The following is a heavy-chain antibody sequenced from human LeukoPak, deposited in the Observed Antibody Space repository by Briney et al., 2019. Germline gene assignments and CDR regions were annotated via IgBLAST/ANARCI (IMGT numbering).Heavy chain of an antibody. Sequence: GGSLRLSCAASGFSFSSYWMSWVCQAPGKGLEWVANIKQDGSESNYVGSVKGRFTISRDNAKNSLYLQMNSLRAEDTAVYYCAKDSYSKGDYWGQGTLVTVSS. CDR2: IKQDGSES. V-gene: IGHV3-7*03. J-gene: IGHJ4*02. CDR3: AKDSYSKGDY. D-gene: IGHD4-11*01. CDR1: GFSFSSYW.